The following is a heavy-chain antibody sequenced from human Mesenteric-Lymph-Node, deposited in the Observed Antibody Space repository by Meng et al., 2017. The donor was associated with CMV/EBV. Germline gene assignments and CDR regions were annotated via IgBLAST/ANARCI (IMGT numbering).Heavy chain of an antibody. J-gene: IGHJ4*02. V-gene: IGHV4-39*07. D-gene: IGHD4-23*01. CDR1: GGSISSSSYY. CDR2: IYYSGTT. Sequence: SETLSLTCTVSGGSISSSSYYWGWVRQPPGKGLEFIARIYYSGTTYYNPSLKSRVTISIDTSKNQFSLKLSPVTAADAAVYYCASAGADNSGNSGWVAYWGQGTLVTVSS. CDR3: ASAGADNSGNSGWVAY.